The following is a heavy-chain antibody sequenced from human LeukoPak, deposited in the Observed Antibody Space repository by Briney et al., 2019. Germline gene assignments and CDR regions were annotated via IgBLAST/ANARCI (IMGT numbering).Heavy chain of an antibody. CDR2: INHSGST. CDR3: ARVVVPAAMQLGGFDY. CDR1: GESFSGYY. D-gene: IGHD2-2*01. V-gene: IGHV4-34*01. J-gene: IGHJ4*02. Sequence: SETLSLTCAVYGESFSGYYWSWIRQPPGKGLEWIGEINHSGSTNYNPSLKSRVTISVDTSKNQFSLKLSSVTAADTAVYYCARVVVPAAMQLGGFDYWGQGTLVTVSS.